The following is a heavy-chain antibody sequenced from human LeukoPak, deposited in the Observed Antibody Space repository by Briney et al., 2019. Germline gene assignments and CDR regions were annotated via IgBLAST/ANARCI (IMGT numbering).Heavy chain of an antibody. J-gene: IGHJ3*02. CDR2: ISSSSSTI. CDR1: GFTFSSYS. V-gene: IGHV3-48*04. D-gene: IGHD3-16*02. CDR3: ARDDPLRLGELSNAFDI. Sequence: GGSLRLSCAASGFTFSSYSMNWVRQAPGKGLEWVSYISSSSSTIYYADSVKGRFTISRDNAKNSLYLQMNSLRAEDTAVYYCARDDPLRLGELSNAFDIWGQGTMVTVSS.